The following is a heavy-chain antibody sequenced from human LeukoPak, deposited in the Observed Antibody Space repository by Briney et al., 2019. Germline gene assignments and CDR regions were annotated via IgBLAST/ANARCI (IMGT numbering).Heavy chain of an antibody. D-gene: IGHD3-22*01. Sequence: PGGSLRLSCAASGFTFSSYAMSWVRQAPGKGLEWVSAISGSGGSTYYADSVKGRFTISRDNSKNTLYLQMNSLRAEDTAVYYCAKDQGDNSGYYNGCFDYWGQGTLVTVSS. CDR3: AKDQGDNSGYYNGCFDY. V-gene: IGHV3-23*01. J-gene: IGHJ4*02. CDR1: GFTFSSYA. CDR2: ISGSGGST.